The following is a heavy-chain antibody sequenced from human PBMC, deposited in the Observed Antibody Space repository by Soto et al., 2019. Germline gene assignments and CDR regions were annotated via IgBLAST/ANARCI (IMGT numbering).Heavy chain of an antibody. CDR3: ANLGGNSGYIEY. CDR1: GFTLSTYW. Sequence: EVQLVESGGGLVQPGGSLRLSCAASGFTLSTYWMTWVRQAPGKGLEWVANIKQDGSDKYYVGSVKGRFTISRDNAKNSLYLQMDSLRAEDTAVYYCANLGGNSGYIEYWGQGTLVTVSS. V-gene: IGHV3-7*03. J-gene: IGHJ4*02. D-gene: IGHD1-26*01. CDR2: IKQDGSDK.